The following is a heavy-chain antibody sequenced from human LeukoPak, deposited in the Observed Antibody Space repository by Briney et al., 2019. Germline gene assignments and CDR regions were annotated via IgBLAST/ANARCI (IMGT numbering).Heavy chain of an antibody. Sequence: PSETLSLTCRVSGGSISSTSDYWGWIRQPPGKGLEWIASIYHSGETFYNPSLESRVAISVDTSNNEVFLDLYSVTAADTAMYYCAETNTQDWFDPWGRGTLVTVSS. D-gene: IGHD2-8*01. V-gene: IGHV4-39*07. CDR2: IYHSGET. J-gene: IGHJ5*02. CDR1: GGSISSTSDY. CDR3: AETNTQDWFDP.